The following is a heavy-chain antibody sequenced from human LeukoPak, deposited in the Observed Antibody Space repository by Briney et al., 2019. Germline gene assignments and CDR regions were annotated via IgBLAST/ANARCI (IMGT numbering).Heavy chain of an antibody. D-gene: IGHD3-22*01. CDR1: GFTFSSYA. Sequence: PGGSLRLSCAASGFTFSSYAMSWVRQAPGKGLGWVSAISGSGGSTYYADSVKGRFTISRDNSKNTLYLQMNSLRAEDTAVYYCAKPYDSSGYYPGWFQHWGQGTLVTVSS. CDR3: AKPYDSSGYYPGWFQH. CDR2: ISGSGGST. J-gene: IGHJ1*01. V-gene: IGHV3-23*01.